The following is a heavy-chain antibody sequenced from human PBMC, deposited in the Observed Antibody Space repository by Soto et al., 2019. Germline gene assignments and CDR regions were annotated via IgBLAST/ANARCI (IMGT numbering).Heavy chain of an antibody. V-gene: IGHV3-15*01. CDR3: TTESGLELYGGVDFDS. CDR2: IKSKTDGGTT. D-gene: IGHD5-12*01. J-gene: IGHJ4*02. CDR1: GFTFSNAW. Sequence: GGSLRLSCAASGFTFSNAWMSWVRQAPGKGLEWVGRIKSKTDGGTTDYAAPVKGRFTISRDDSKNTLYLQMNSLKTEGTAVYYCTTESGLELYGGVDFDSWGQGTPVTVSS.